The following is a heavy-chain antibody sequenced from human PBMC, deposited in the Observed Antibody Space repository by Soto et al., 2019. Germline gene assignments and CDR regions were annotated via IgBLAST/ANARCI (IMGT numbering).Heavy chain of an antibody. J-gene: IGHJ5*02. CDR1: GFIFENFG. Sequence: GGSLRLSCAASGFIFENFGMSWVRQAPGKGLEWISSISGSGFKKYYADSVKGRFTTSRDNSKSTVYLELNNLSAEDAAVYHCGKNQGVELVPLATVDWFDPWGQGSVVTVS. D-gene: IGHD1-26*01. V-gene: IGHV3-23*01. CDR3: GKNQGVELVPLATVDWFDP. CDR2: ISGSGFKK.